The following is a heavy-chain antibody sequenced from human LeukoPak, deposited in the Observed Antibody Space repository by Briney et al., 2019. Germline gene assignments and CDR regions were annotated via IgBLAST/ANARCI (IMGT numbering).Heavy chain of an antibody. D-gene: IGHD2-21*02. CDR3: ASSVVTHGTLDY. V-gene: IGHV1-18*01. J-gene: IGHJ4*02. CDR2: ISAYNGNT. Sequence: ASVTVSCKASGYTFTSYGISWVRQAPGQGLEWMGWISAYNGNTNYAQKLQGRVTMTTDTSTSTAYMELRSLRSDDTAVYYCASSVVTHGTLDYWGQGTLVTVSS. CDR1: GYTFTSYG.